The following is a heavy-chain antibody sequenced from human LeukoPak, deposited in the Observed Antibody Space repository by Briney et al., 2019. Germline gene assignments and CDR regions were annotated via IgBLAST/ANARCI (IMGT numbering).Heavy chain of an antibody. D-gene: IGHD2-21*02. CDR2: INGGNGNT. Sequence: ASVTVSCKASGYIFTSYAMHWVRQAPGQRLEWMGWINGGNGNTKYSQKFQDRVGITRDTSASTAYMELSSLRSEDTAVYYCARTSVVVTAISGFDIWGQGTTVTVSS. V-gene: IGHV1-3*01. CDR3: ARTSVVVTAISGFDI. J-gene: IGHJ3*02. CDR1: GYIFTSYA.